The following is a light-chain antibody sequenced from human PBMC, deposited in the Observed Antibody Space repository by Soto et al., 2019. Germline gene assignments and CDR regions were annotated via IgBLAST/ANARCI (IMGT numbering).Light chain of an antibody. CDR2: DVS. V-gene: IGLV2-11*01. Sequence: QSALTQPRSVSGSPGQSVTISCTGTSSDVGGYNYVSWYQQHPGKAPKLMIYDVSKRPSGVPDRFSGSKSGNTASLTISGLQAEDEADYYRCSYAGSNYVFGNGTKLTVL. CDR1: SSDVGGYNY. J-gene: IGLJ1*01. CDR3: CSYAGSNYV.